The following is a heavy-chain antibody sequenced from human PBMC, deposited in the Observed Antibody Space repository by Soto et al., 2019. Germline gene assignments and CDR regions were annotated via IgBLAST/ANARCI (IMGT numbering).Heavy chain of an antibody. CDR1: GLTFRNAW. CDR2: IKSNPDGGTT. V-gene: IGHV3-15*07. D-gene: IGHD3-16*01. CDR3: TTGGPHIWGSPFDF. J-gene: IGHJ4*02. Sequence: EVQLVESGGGLIKSGGSLRLSCAASGLTFRNAWMGWVRQAPGKGLEWVGRIKSNPDGGTTDYAAPVKGRFTISRDDSKNTMYLQMNSLKTEDTALYYCTTGGPHIWGSPFDFWGRGTLVTVSS.